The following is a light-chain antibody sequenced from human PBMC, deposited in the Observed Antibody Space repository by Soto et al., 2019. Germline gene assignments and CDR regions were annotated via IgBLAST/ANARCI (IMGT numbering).Light chain of an antibody. CDR1: QGISSY. CDR3: QQYYSYPIT. V-gene: IGKV1-8*01. J-gene: IGKJ5*01. CDR2: AAS. Sequence: AIQMTPSPSSLSASLGDRVTIAFRASQGISSYLAWYQQKPGKAPKLLIYAASTLQSGVPSRFSGSGSGTDFTLTISCLQSEDFATYYCQQYYSYPITFGQGTRLEIK.